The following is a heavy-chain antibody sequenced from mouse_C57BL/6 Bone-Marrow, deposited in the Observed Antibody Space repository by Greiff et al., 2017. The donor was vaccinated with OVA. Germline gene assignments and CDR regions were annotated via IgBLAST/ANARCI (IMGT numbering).Heavy chain of an antibody. D-gene: IGHD1-1*01. CDR3: ASRGGYYGTWFAY. CDR2: ISYDGSN. V-gene: IGHV3-6*01. CDR1: GYSITSGYY. J-gene: IGHJ3*01. Sequence: EVKLMESGPGLVKPSQSLSLTCSVTGYSITSGYYWNWIRQFPGNKLEWMGYISYDGSNNYNPSLKNRISITRDTSKNQFFLKLNSVTTEDTATYYCASRGGYYGTWFAYWGQGTLVTVSA.